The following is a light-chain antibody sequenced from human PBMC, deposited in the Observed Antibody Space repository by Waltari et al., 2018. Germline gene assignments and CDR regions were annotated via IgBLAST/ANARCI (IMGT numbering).Light chain of an antibody. J-gene: IGKJ2*01. Sequence: DIVMTQSPDSLAMSLGERATINCKSSQSVLFSSNNKKYLAWDQQKPGQPPKLLIYWAATRESGVPDRFSGSGSGTDFTLTISSLQAEDVAVYYCQQYYTTPYTFGQGTKLEIK. CDR2: WAA. CDR1: QSVLFSSNNKKY. V-gene: IGKV4-1*01. CDR3: QQYYTTPYT.